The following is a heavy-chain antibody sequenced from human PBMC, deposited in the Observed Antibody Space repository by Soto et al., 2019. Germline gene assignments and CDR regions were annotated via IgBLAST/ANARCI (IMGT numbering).Heavy chain of an antibody. D-gene: IGHD2-15*01. CDR3: ARYCSSVSCYDEI. CDR2: INPNSGST. Sequence: ASVRVSCKASGYTFTGYYIHWVRQAPGQGLEWMGWINPNSGSTNYAQKFQGRVTMTKDTSISTTYMDLSRLRSDDTAVYYCARYCSSVSCYDEIWGQGTMVTVSS. V-gene: IGHV1-2*02. CDR1: GYTFTGYY. J-gene: IGHJ3*02.